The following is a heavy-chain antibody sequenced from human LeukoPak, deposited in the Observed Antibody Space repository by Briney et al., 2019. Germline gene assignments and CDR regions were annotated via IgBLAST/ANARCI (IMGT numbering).Heavy chain of an antibody. Sequence: PSETLSPTCTVSGGSISSSSYYWGWIRQPPGKGLEWIGSIYYSGSTYYNPSLKSRVTISVDTSKNQFSLKLSSVTAADTAVYYCARLIGSGSPKYYFDYWGQGTLVTVSS. CDR2: IYYSGST. V-gene: IGHV4-39*01. CDR1: GGSISSSSYY. D-gene: IGHD3-10*01. J-gene: IGHJ4*02. CDR3: ARLIGSGSPKYYFDY.